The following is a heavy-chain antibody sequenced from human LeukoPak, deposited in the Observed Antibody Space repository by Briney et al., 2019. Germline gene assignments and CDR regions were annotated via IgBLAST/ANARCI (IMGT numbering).Heavy chain of an antibody. J-gene: IGHJ4*02. Sequence: GGSLRLSCAASGFTFSSYGMHWVRQAPGKGLEWVAVIWYDGSKKYYADSVKGRFTISRDNSKNTLYLQMNSLRAEDMAVYYCAKDTQGHGFDYWGQGTLVTVSS. D-gene: IGHD4-17*01. CDR2: IWYDGSKK. CDR1: GFTFSSYG. V-gene: IGHV3-33*06. CDR3: AKDTQGHGFDY.